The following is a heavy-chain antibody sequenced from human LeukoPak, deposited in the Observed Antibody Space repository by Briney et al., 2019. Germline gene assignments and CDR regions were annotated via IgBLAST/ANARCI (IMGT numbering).Heavy chain of an antibody. CDR2: IRYDGSNK. Sequence: PGGSLRLSCAASGFTFSSYGMHWVRQAPGKGLEWVAFIRYDGSNKYYADSVKGRFTISRDNSKNTLYLQMNSLRAEDTAVYYCARVRDIVVVVAAPFDYWGQGTLVTVSS. J-gene: IGHJ4*02. D-gene: IGHD2-15*01. CDR1: GFTFSSYG. CDR3: ARVRDIVVVVAAPFDY. V-gene: IGHV3-30*02.